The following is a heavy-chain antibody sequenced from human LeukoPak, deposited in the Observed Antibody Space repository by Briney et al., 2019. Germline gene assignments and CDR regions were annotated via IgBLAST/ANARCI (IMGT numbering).Heavy chain of an antibody. J-gene: IGHJ4*02. D-gene: IGHD2-15*01. CDR2: IIPIFGTA. CDR1: GGTFSSYA. Sequence: ASVKVSCKASGGTFSSYAISWGRQAPGQGLEWMGGIIPIFGTANYAQKFQGRVTITADESTSTAYMELSTLRSEDTAVYYCARGGYCSGGSCYRIDYWGQGTLVTVSS. V-gene: IGHV1-69*01. CDR3: ARGGYCSGGSCYRIDY.